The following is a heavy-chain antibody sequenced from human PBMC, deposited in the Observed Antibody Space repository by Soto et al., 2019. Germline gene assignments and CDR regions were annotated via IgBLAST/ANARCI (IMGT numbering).Heavy chain of an antibody. Sequence: ASVKVYCKASGYTFTSYDINWVRQATGQGLERMGWMNPNSGNPGYAQKCQGRVTMTRDTSISTAYMELSRVRSDDTAVYYCARSRPPVYSRSWAENKALDYWGQGTLVTVSS. CDR2: MNPNSGNP. CDR1: GYTFTSYD. J-gene: IGHJ4*02. V-gene: IGHV1-8*01. D-gene: IGHD6-13*01. CDR3: ARSRPPVYSRSWAENKALDY.